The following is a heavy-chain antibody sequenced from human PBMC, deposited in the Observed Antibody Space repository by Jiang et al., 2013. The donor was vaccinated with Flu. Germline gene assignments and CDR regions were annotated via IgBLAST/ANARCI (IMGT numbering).Heavy chain of an antibody. Sequence: SSGSYVLELDPAAPRKGLEWIGYIYYSGSTNXNPSLKSRVTISVDTSKNQFSLKLSSVTAADTAVYYCARSSLTMIVVGGMDVWGQGTTVTVSS. CDR2: IYYSGST. V-gene: IGHV4-61*01. CDR3: ARSSLTMIVVGGMDV. CDR1: SSGSYV. D-gene: IGHD3-22*01. J-gene: IGHJ6*02.